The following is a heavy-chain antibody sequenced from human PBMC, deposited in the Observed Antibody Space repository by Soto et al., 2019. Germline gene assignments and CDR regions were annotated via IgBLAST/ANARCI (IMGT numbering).Heavy chain of an antibody. Sequence: ASVKVSCKASGYTFTTYVMHWVRQAPGQRLEWMGWINAGNDNTKYSQKFQGRVTITRDTSASTAYMELSSLRSEDTAVYYCARGLGLYYFDYWGQGTLVTVSS. D-gene: IGHD1-26*01. V-gene: IGHV1-3*01. CDR1: GYTFTTYV. CDR2: INAGNDNT. CDR3: ARGLGLYYFDY. J-gene: IGHJ4*02.